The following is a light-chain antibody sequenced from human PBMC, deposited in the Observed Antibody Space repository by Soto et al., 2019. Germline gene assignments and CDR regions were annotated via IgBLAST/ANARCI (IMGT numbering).Light chain of an antibody. CDR2: GAS. V-gene: IGKV3-20*01. CDR3: QQYGGSPLYT. Sequence: EIVLTQSPGTLSLSPGERATLSCRASQSVSSSYLAWYQQKPGQAPRPLIYGASSRATGIPDRFSGSGSGTDFTLTISRLEPEDFAVYYCQQYGGSPLYTFGQGTKLEIK. J-gene: IGKJ2*01. CDR1: QSVSSSY.